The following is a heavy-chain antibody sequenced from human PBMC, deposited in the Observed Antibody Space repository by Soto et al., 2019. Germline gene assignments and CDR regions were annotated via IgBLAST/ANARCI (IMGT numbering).Heavy chain of an antibody. CDR1: GYTFTSYG. D-gene: IGHD5-18*01. Sequence: QVQLVQSGAEVKKPGASVKVSCKASGYTFTSYGISWVRQAPGQGLEWMGWISAYNGNTNYAQKLKGRVTMTTGTSPSTAYMELRSLRSDDAAVYYCARGDSRKRGYSYGRVPLDYWGQGTLVTVSS. CDR2: ISAYNGNT. J-gene: IGHJ4*02. CDR3: ARGDSRKRGYSYGRVPLDY. V-gene: IGHV1-18*01.